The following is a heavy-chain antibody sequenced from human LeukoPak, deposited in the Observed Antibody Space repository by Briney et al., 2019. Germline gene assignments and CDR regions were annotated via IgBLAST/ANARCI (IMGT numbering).Heavy chain of an antibody. J-gene: IGHJ4*02. D-gene: IGHD2-15*01. Sequence: PSETLSLTCAVSGGSISSGGYSWSWIRQPPGKGLEWIGYIYHSGSIYYNPSLKSRVTISVDRSKNQFSLKLSSVTAADTAVYYCARGNAAYFDYWGQGTLVTVSS. V-gene: IGHV4-30-2*01. CDR3: ARGNAAYFDY. CDR1: GGSISSGGYS. CDR2: IYHSGSI.